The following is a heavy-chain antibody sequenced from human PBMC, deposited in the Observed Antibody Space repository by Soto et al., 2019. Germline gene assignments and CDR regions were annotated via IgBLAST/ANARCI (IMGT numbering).Heavy chain of an antibody. CDR1: GVSFSAYY. D-gene: IGHD6-6*01. J-gene: IGHJ6*02. Sequence: SEPLSLTCAVYGVSFSAYYWSWIRQPPGKGVAWIGEINPRGSTNYNPYLKSRVTISVDTSKNQFSLKLSSVTAADTAVYYCARGRIAARPRYSYYYGMDVWGQGTTVTVSS. CDR3: ARGRIAARPRYSYYYGMDV. V-gene: IGHV4-34*01. CDR2: INPRGST.